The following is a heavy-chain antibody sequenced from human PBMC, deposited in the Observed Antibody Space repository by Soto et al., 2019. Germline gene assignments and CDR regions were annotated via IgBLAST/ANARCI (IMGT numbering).Heavy chain of an antibody. Sequence: QVQLVQSGAEVKKPGSSVKVSCKASGGSFSSYGITWVRQAPGQGLEWMGGIIPIIGTTKYAQKFQGRVTITADESTTTAYMELSSLISEDTAVYYCARELKEPGSYYYYGLDVWGQGTTVTVS. D-gene: IGHD3-10*01. V-gene: IGHV1-69*01. CDR1: GGSFSSYG. CDR3: ARELKEPGSYYYYGLDV. CDR2: IIPIIGTT. J-gene: IGHJ6*02.